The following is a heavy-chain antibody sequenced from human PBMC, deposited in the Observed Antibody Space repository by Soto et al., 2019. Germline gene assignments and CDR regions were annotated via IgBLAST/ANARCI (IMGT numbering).Heavy chain of an antibody. CDR3: ARGPLVATTLFDY. Sequence: ASVKVSCKASGYTFTSYDINWVRQATGQGLEWMGWMNPNSGNTGYAQKSQGRVTMTRNTSISTAYMELSSLRSEDTAVYYCARGPLVATTLFDYWGQGTLVTRLL. CDR1: GYTFTSYD. J-gene: IGHJ4*02. D-gene: IGHD5-12*01. V-gene: IGHV1-8*01. CDR2: MNPNSGNT.